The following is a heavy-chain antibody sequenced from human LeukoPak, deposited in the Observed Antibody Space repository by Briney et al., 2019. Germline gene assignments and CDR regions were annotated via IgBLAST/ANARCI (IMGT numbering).Heavy chain of an antibody. J-gene: IGHJ3*02. CDR1: GGTFSSYA. Sequence: SVKLSCKASGGTFSSYAISWVRQAPGQGLEWMRGIIPIFGTANYAQKFQGRVTITADKSTSTAYMELSSLRSEDTAVYYCARGTHQPPDFDIWGQGTMVTVSS. V-gene: IGHV1-69*06. CDR3: ARGTHQPPDFDI. CDR2: IIPIFGTA.